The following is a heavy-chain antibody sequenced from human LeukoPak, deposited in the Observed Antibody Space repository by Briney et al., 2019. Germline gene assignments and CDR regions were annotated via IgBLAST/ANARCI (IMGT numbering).Heavy chain of an antibody. J-gene: IGHJ4*02. CDR3: AKDLASIAAAGTRGPIDY. D-gene: IGHD6-13*01. V-gene: IGHV3-30*02. Sequence: GGSLRLSCAASGFTFSSYGMHWVRQAPGKGLEWVAFIRYDGSNKYYADSVKGRFTISRDNSKNTLYLQMNSLRAEDTAVYYCAKDLASIAAAGTRGPIDYWGQGTLVTVSS. CDR2: IRYDGSNK. CDR1: GFTFSSYG.